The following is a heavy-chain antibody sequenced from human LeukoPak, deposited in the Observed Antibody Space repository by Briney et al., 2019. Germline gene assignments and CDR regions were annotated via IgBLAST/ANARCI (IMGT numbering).Heavy chain of an antibody. CDR1: GYTFTSYG. J-gene: IGHJ3*02. V-gene: IGHV1-18*01. CDR2: ISAYNGNT. Sequence: ASVKVSCKASGYTFTSYGISWVRQAPGQGLEWMGWISAYNGNTNYAQKLQGRVTMTTDTSTSTAYMELRSLRSDDTAVYYCARGPDYFWSGYYTGIGAFDIWGQGTMVTVSS. D-gene: IGHD3-3*01. CDR3: ARGPDYFWSGYYTGIGAFDI.